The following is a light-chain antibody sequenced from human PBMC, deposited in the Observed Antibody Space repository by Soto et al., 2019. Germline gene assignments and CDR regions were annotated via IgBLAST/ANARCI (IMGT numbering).Light chain of an antibody. CDR3: SSYAGSNVVV. V-gene: IGLV2-8*01. CDR1: SSDVGGYNF. J-gene: IGLJ2*01. Sequence: QSALTQPPSASGSPGQSVTISCTGTSSDVGGYNFVSWYQQHPGKAPKLMIYEVTRRPSGVPDRFSASKSGNTASLTVSGLQAEDGADYYCSSYAGSNVVVFGGGTKVTVL. CDR2: EVT.